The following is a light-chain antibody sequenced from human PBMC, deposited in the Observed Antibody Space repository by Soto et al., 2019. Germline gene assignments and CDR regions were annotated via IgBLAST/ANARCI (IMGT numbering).Light chain of an antibody. V-gene: IGLV2-8*01. CDR3: TSYTNSGTWV. CDR2: DVT. CDR1: SSDIGGYNS. J-gene: IGLJ3*02. Sequence: QSALTQSPSASGSPGQSVTISCTGTSSDIGGYNSVSWYQQHPGKAPKVMIYDVTKRPSGVPDRFSGSKSGNTASLTVSALQAEDEADYYCTSYTNSGTWVFGGGTKLTVL.